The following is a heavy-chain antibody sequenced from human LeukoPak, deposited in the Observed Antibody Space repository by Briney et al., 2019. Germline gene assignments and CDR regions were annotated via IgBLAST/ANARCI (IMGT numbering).Heavy chain of an antibody. Sequence: GGSLRLSCAASGFTFSSYGMSWVRQAPGKGLEWVSAISSSGGSTYYADYVKGRFTISRDYPKNTLYLQMNSLRGEDTAVYYCARDYYYDSSGYYGFDYWGQGTLVTVSS. V-gene: IGHV3-23*01. CDR2: ISSSGGST. CDR1: GFTFSSYG. J-gene: IGHJ4*02. D-gene: IGHD3-22*01. CDR3: ARDYYYDSSGYYGFDY.